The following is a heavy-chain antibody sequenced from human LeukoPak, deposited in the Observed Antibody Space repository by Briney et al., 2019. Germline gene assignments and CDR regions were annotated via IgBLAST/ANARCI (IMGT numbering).Heavy chain of an antibody. CDR3: ARVRGSYPNYYFDY. Sequence: PGGSLRLSCAASGFIFTSYGMHWVRQAPGKGLEWVAIIWYDGTNKHFADSVKGRFTISRDNSKNTLSLQMNSLRADDTAVYYCARVRGSYPNYYFDYWGQGTLVTVSS. D-gene: IGHD1-26*01. J-gene: IGHJ4*02. CDR2: IWYDGTNK. CDR1: GFIFTSYG. V-gene: IGHV3-33*08.